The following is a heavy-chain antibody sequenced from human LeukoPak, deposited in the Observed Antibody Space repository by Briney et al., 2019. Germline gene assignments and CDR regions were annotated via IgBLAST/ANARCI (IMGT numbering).Heavy chain of an antibody. D-gene: IGHD3-3*01. CDR2: IIPIFGTA. J-gene: IGHJ6*02. CDR3: ARDVDFWSGSPYMDV. CDR1: GGTFSSYA. Sequence: SVKVSCKASGGTFSSYAISWVRQAPGQGLEWMGGIIPIFGTANYAQKFQGRVTITANESTSTAYMELSSLRSEDTAVYYCARDVDFWSGSPYMDVWGQGTTVTVSS. V-gene: IGHV1-69*13.